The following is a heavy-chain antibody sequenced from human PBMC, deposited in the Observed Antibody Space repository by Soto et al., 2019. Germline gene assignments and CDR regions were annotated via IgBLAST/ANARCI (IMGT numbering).Heavy chain of an antibody. J-gene: IGHJ6*03. CDR3: ARGASGEWYYDFWSGSPLGYYYMDV. CDR1: GGSISSYY. D-gene: IGHD3-3*01. Sequence: SETLSLTCTVSGGSISSYYWSWIRQPPGKGLEWIGYIYYSGSTNYNPSLKSRVTISVDTSKNQFSLKLSSVTAADTAGYYCARGASGEWYYDFWSGSPLGYYYMDVWGKGTTVTVSS. CDR2: IYYSGST. V-gene: IGHV4-59*08.